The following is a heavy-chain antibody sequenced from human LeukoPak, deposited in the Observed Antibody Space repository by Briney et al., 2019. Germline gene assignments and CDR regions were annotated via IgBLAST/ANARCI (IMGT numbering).Heavy chain of an antibody. CDR2: MYSRGDT. CDR1: GFTVSDNY. J-gene: IGHJ5*02. CDR3: ARDAPQVPAAGVLAS. V-gene: IGHV3-53*01. Sequence: GGSLRLSCAAPGFTVSDNYMSWVRQAPGKGLEWVSVMYSRGDTYYANSVKGRFNFSRDISKNTLYLQMNGLRTEDTAMYYCARDAPQVPAAGVLASWGQGTLVIVSS. D-gene: IGHD6-13*01.